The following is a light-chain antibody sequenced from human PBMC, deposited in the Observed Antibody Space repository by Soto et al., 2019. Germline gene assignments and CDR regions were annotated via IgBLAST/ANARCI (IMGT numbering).Light chain of an antibody. CDR1: QSISSY. CDR3: QQYNSYWT. Sequence: DIQVTQSPSSLSASVGDRVTITCRASQSISSYLNWYQQKPGKAPKLLIYDASSLESGVPSRFGGSGSGTEFTLTISSLQPDDFATYYCQQYNSYWTCGQGTKWIS. J-gene: IGKJ1*01. V-gene: IGKV1-5*01. CDR2: DAS.